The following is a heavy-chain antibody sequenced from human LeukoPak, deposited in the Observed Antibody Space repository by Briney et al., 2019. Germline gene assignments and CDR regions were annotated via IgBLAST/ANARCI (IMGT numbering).Heavy chain of an antibody. D-gene: IGHD3/OR15-3a*01. CDR3: ATEGQEGDWDCLDS. CDR1: GYTFRSYY. Sequence: AAVLVTCQACGYTFRSYYMHWVRQARGQGLAWIGLFNAKSGNTNYAQKVQDRATTTRDTSISTDYMELSRLRSDDTAIYYCATEGQEGDWDCLDSWGQGTLVTVSS. J-gene: IGHJ4*02. V-gene: IGHV1-2*02. CDR2: FNAKSGNT.